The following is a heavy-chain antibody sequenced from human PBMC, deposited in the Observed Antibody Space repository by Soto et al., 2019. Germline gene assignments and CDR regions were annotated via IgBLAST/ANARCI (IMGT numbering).Heavy chain of an antibody. D-gene: IGHD3-10*01. Sequence: ASVKVFCKASGYTSITYDVSWVRQGTGRGLAWMGWVNPDDGNACYAQMFQGSVTMTSDTSTNTADMELSGLRVEDTAVSYCARWGLSPYGLDVLEQGPTVTFSS. CDR3: ARWGLSPYGLDV. V-gene: IGHV1-8*01. CDR1: GYTSITYD. J-gene: IGHJ6*01. CDR2: VNPDDGNA.